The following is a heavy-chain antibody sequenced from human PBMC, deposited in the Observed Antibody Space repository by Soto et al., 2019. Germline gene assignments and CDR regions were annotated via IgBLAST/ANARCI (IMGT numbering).Heavy chain of an antibody. Sequence: SETLSLTCTVSGCSVSSYYCSWIRQPPGKGLEWIGYIYYSGSTNYKPSLKSRVTISVDTSKNQFSLKLSSVTAADTAVYYCATSYYYDSSGPFDYWGQGTLVTVS. CDR3: ATSYYYDSSGPFDY. CDR2: IYYSGST. CDR1: GCSVSSYY. J-gene: IGHJ4*02. V-gene: IGHV4-59*02. D-gene: IGHD3-22*01.